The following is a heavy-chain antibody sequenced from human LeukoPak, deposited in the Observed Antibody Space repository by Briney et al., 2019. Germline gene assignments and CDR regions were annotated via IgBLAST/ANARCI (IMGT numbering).Heavy chain of an antibody. J-gene: IGHJ4*02. Sequence: SETLSLTCTVSGGSISSYYWSWIRQPPGKGLEWIGYIYYSGSTNYNPSLKSRVTISVDKSKNQFSLKLSSVTAADTAVYYCARLYCSGGSCYWGQGTLVTVSS. CDR1: GGSISSYY. V-gene: IGHV4-59*01. D-gene: IGHD2-15*01. CDR2: IYYSGST. CDR3: ARLYCSGGSCY.